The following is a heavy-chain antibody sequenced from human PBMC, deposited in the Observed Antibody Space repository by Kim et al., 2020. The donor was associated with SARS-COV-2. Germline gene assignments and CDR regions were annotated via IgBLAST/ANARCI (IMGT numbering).Heavy chain of an antibody. Sequence: GGSLRLSCAASGFSFSNNWMYWVRQAPGKGLVWVSRIDSDGSITNYADSVKGRFIISRDNGKNTLHLQMKSLRAEDTAVYYCAKVGYDWSIDYWGQGTLVTVSS. J-gene: IGHJ4*02. D-gene: IGHD3-9*01. V-gene: IGHV3-74*01. CDR2: IDSDGSIT. CDR3: AKVGYDWSIDY. CDR1: GFSFSNNW.